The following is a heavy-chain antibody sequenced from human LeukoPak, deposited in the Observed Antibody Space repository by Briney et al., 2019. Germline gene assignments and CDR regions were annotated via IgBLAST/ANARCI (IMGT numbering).Heavy chain of an antibody. CDR3: AREVLMEGFDY. Sequence: GGSLRLSCAASAFSLNAYNMNWVRQAPGKGLEWVSSISYTGTYIYYADSVKGRFTISRDNAKNSLYLQMNSLRAEDTAVYYCAREVLMEGFDYWGQGTLVTVSS. D-gene: IGHD2-8*01. CDR2: ISYTGTYI. CDR1: AFSLNAYN. V-gene: IGHV3-21*01. J-gene: IGHJ4*02.